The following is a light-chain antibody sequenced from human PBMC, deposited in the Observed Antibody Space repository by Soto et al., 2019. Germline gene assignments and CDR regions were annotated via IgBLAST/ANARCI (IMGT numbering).Light chain of an antibody. CDR3: QQYASSPLT. Sequence: EIVLTQSPGTLSLSPGERATLSCRASQSVSSSYLAWYQQTPGQAPRLLIYDASSRATGIRDRFSGSVYGTDFTLSISRLEAEDFAVYYCQQYASSPLTFGQGTKVEIK. V-gene: IGKV3-20*01. CDR2: DAS. J-gene: IGKJ1*01. CDR1: QSVSSSY.